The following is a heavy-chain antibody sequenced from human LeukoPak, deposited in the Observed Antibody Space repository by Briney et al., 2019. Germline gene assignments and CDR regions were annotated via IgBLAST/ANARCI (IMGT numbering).Heavy chain of an antibody. CDR1: GSTFSSYA. CDR3: AKDHDWDYYYYYMDV. Sequence: GGSLRLSCAASGSTFSSYAMSWVRQAPGKGLEWVSAISGSGGSTYYADSVKGRFTISRDNSKNTLYLQMNSLRAEDTAVYYCAKDHDWDYYYYYMDVWGKGTTVTVSS. CDR2: ISGSGGST. V-gene: IGHV3-23*01. D-gene: IGHD3-9*01. J-gene: IGHJ6*03.